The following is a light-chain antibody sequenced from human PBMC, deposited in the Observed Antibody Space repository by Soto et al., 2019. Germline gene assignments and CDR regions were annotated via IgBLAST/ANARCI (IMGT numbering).Light chain of an antibody. V-gene: IGLV2-14*03. Sequence: QSALTQPASVSGSPGQSITISCTGTSSDIGTYNYVSWYQQHPGKAPKVMIYDVTNRPSGVSNRFSGSKSGNTASLTSSGLQAEDEADYYCSSYTSSTTVIFGGGTKLTVL. CDR3: SSYTSSTTVI. CDR1: SSDIGTYNY. J-gene: IGLJ2*01. CDR2: DVT.